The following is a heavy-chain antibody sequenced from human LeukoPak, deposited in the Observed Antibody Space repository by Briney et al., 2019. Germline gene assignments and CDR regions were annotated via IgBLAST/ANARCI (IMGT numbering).Heavy chain of an antibody. CDR3: ARAQKLMTTPYWFDP. J-gene: IGHJ5*02. Sequence: SETLSLTCTASGCSISSYYWSWIRQPPGKGLEWIGYIYYSGSTNYYPSLKSRVTISVDTSKNQFSLKLSSVTAADTAVYYCARAQKLMTTPYWFDPWGQGTLVTVSS. CDR1: GCSISSYY. CDR2: IYYSGST. V-gene: IGHV4-59*01. D-gene: IGHD4-17*01.